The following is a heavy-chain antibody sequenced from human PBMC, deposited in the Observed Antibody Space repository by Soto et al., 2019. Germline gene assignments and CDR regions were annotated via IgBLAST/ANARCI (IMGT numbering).Heavy chain of an antibody. CDR2: ISHTGTT. CDR1: GFPISSPYS. D-gene: IGHD4-17*01. V-gene: IGHV4-38-2*02. CDR3: ARVTMVIRDYDNFGVDV. J-gene: IGHJ6*02. Sequence: PSETLSLTCLVSGFPISSPYSWGWIRQPPVKGLEWIGSISHTGTTSYSPSLTSRVSISVDTSKNQVSLKLTSVTAADTAVYFCARVTMVIRDYDNFGVDVWGHGTTVTVSS.